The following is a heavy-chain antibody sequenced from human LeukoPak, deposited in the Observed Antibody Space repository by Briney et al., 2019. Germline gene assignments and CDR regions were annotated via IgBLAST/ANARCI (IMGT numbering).Heavy chain of an antibody. V-gene: IGHV3-21*01. CDR3: ARSPLWLRYLDY. D-gene: IGHD5-18*01. CDR2: ITFSSSHI. Sequence: GGSLRLSCAASGFTFSGYVMTWVRQAPGKGLECVSSITFSSSHIYYADSVKGRFTISRDNTKDSLYLQMNSLRAEDTAVYYCARSPLWLRYLDYWGQGTLVTVSS. J-gene: IGHJ4*02. CDR1: GFTFSGYV.